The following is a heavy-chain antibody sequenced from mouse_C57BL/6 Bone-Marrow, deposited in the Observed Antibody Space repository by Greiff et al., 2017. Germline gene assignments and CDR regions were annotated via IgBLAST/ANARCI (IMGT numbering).Heavy chain of an antibody. J-gene: IGHJ3*01. CDR3: ARRVRVGPFAY. CDR1: GFNIKDYY. D-gene: IGHD3-3*01. CDR2: IDPEDGET. Sequence: EVMLVESGAELVKPGASVKLSCTASGFNIKDYYMHWVKQRTEQGLEWIGRIDPEDGETKYAPKFQGKATITADTSSNTSYLQLSSLTSEDTAVYYCARRVRVGPFAYWGQGTLVTVSA. V-gene: IGHV14-2*01.